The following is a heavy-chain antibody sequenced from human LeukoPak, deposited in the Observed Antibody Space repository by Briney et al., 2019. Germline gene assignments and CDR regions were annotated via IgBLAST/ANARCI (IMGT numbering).Heavy chain of an antibody. V-gene: IGHV1-18*04. CDR1: GYTFTGYY. CDR3: ARDRGGLRYFDWLSWFDP. D-gene: IGHD3-9*01. CDR2: ISAYNGNT. J-gene: IGHJ5*02. Sequence: ASVKVSCKASGYTFTGYYMHWVRQAPGQGLEWMGWISAYNGNTNYALKLQGRVTMTTDTSTSTAYMELRSLRSDDTAVYYCARDRGGLRYFDWLSWFDPWGQGTLVTVSS.